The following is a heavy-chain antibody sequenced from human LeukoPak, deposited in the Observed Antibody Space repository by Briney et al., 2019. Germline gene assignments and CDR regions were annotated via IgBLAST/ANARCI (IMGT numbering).Heavy chain of an antibody. J-gene: IGHJ6*02. Sequence: PGGSLRLSCAASGFTFSSYSMNWVRQAPGKGLEWVSYISSSSSTIYYADSVKGRFTISRDNAKNSLYLQMNSLRAEDTAVHYCARDGSTYYYDSSGYSTENRYYYYGMDVWGQGNTVTVSS. CDR2: ISSSSSTI. CDR1: GFTFSSYS. CDR3: ARDGSTYYYDSSGYSTENRYYYYGMDV. V-gene: IGHV3-48*01. D-gene: IGHD3-22*01.